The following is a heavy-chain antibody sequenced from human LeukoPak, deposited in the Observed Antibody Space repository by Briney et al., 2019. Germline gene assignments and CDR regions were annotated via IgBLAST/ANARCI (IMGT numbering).Heavy chain of an antibody. CDR1: GGSISSYY. Sequence: PSETLSLTCTVSGGSISSYYWSWIRQPPGKGLEWIGYIYYSGSTNYNPSLKSRVTISVDTSKNQFSLKLSSVTAADTAVYYCARGDTASPNWFDPWGQGTLVTVSS. CDR2: IYYSGST. J-gene: IGHJ5*02. V-gene: IGHV4-59*01. D-gene: IGHD5-18*01. CDR3: ARGDTASPNWFDP.